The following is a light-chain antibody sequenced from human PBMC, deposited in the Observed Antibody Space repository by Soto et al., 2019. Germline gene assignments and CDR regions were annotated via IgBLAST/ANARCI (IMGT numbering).Light chain of an antibody. CDR3: QSYDSSMSGYV. CDR2: GNS. J-gene: IGLJ1*01. V-gene: IGLV1-40*01. CDR1: SPNIGAGYD. Sequence: QSVLTQPPSVSGAPGQRVTISGTGSSPNIGAGYDVHWYQQLPGTAPKLLSYGNSNRPSGVPDRFSGSKSGTSASLAITGLQAEDEADYYCQSYDSSMSGYVFGTGTKVTVL.